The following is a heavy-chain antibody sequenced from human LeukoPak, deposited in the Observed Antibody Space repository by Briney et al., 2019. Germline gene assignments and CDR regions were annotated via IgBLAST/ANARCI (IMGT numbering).Heavy chain of an antibody. J-gene: IGHJ3*02. V-gene: IGHV3-11*01. CDR3: ARGTGGPKNWNYYSAHAFDI. CDR1: GFTFSDYY. D-gene: IGHD1-7*01. CDR2: ISGGGNTI. Sequence: PGGSLRLSCAVSGFTFSDYYMTWIRQAPGKGLAWVSYISGGGNTIYYADSVKGRFTISRDNAKNSLYLQMNSLRAEDTAVYYCARGTGGPKNWNYYSAHAFDIWGQGTMVTVSS.